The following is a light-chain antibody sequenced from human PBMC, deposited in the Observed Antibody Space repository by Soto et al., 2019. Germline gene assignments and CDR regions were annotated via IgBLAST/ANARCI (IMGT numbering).Light chain of an antibody. CDR1: QSVSTR. Sequence: DIQMTQSPSSLSASVGDIVTIICRASQSVSTRLAWYQQKPGKAPKVLIYDASSLKSGVPSRFSGSGSGTEFTLTISSLQPEDFATYYCQQYNSYSWTFGQGTKVDIK. V-gene: IGKV1-5*02. CDR3: QQYNSYSWT. J-gene: IGKJ1*01. CDR2: DAS.